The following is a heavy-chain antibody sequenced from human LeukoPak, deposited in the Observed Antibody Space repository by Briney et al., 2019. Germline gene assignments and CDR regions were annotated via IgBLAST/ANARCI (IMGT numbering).Heavy chain of an antibody. CDR1: GFTFDDYA. Sequence: GGSLRLSCAASGFTFDDYATHWVRQAPGKGLEWVSLISWDGGSTYYADSVKGRFTISRDNSKNSLYLQMNSLRAEDTALYYCAKGRTYYYFDYWGQGTLVTVSS. CDR2: ISWDGGST. CDR3: AKGRTYYYFDY. J-gene: IGHJ4*02. V-gene: IGHV3-43D*03. D-gene: IGHD3-16*01.